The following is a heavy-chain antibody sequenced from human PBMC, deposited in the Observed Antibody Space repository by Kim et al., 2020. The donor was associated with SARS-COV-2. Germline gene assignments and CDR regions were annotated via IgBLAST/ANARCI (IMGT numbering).Heavy chain of an antibody. D-gene: IGHD6-25*01. CDR1: GGSFSGYY. CDR3: AAGSARRSSGHYYYYGMDV. V-gene: IGHV4-34*01. J-gene: IGHJ6*01. Sequence: SETLSLTCAVYGGSFSGYYWSWIRQPPGKGLEWIGEINHSGSTNYNPSLKSRVTISVDTSKNQFSLKLSSVTAADTAVYYCAAGSARRSSGHYYYYGMDV. CDR2: INHSGST.